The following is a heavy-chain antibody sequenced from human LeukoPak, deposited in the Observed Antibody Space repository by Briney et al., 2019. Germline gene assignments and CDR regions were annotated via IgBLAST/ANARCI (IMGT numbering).Heavy chain of an antibody. J-gene: IGHJ4*02. V-gene: IGHV1-2*06. CDR3: ARDGHYDSSGYYRDY. Sequence: ASVKVSRKASGYTFTGYYMHRVRQAPGQGLEWMGRINPNSGGTNYAQKFQGRVTMTRDTSISTAYMELSRLRSDDTAVYYCARDGHYDSSGYYRDYWGQGTLVTVSS. CDR2: INPNSGGT. D-gene: IGHD3-22*01. CDR1: GYTFTGYY.